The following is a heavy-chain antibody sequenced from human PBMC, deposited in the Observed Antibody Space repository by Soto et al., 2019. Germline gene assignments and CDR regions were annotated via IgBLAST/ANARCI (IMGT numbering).Heavy chain of an antibody. CDR2: ISWNSGSI. J-gene: IGHJ3*02. V-gene: IGHV3-9*01. D-gene: IGHD6-6*01. CDR1: GFTFDDYA. CDR3: AKAYEYSSRSHDAFDI. Sequence: GGSLRLSCAASGFTFDDYAMHWVRQAPGKGLEWVSGISWNSGSIGYADSVKGRFTISRDNAKNSLYLQMNSLRAEDTALYYCAKAYEYSSRSHDAFDIWGQGTMVTVSS.